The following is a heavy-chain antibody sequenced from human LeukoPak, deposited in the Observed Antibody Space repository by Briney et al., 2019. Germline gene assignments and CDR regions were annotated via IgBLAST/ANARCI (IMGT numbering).Heavy chain of an antibody. Sequence: PGGSLRLSCAASGFTFDDYAMHWVRQAPGKGLEWVSGISWNSGSIGYADSVKGRFTISRDNAKNTLYLQMNSLRAEDTAVYYCTRDWRNLGYDYWGQGTLVTVSS. CDR2: ISWNSGSI. V-gene: IGHV3-9*01. J-gene: IGHJ4*02. CDR1: GFTFDDYA. CDR3: TRDWRNLGYDY. D-gene: IGHD5-12*01.